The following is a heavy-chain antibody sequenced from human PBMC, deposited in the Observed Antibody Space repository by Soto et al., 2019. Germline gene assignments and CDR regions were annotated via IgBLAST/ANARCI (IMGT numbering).Heavy chain of an antibody. J-gene: IGHJ6*03. CDR1: SGSISSSNW. CDR3: AMSSISAHYSYYMDV. CDR2: IYHSVST. Sequence: QVQLQESGPGLVKPSGTLSLTCAVSSGSISSSNWWSWVREPPGKGLEWIGEIYHSVSTNYNPSLKSRVTISVDKSKNQFALKLSSVTAADTAVYYCAMSSISAHYSYYMDVWGKGTTVTVSS. D-gene: IGHD6-6*01. V-gene: IGHV4-4*02.